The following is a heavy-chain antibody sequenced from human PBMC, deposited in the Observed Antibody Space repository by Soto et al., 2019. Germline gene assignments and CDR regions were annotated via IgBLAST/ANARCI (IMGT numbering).Heavy chain of an antibody. J-gene: IGHJ6*02. CDR3: AKDLLTENYYYYGMDV. CDR2: ISGSGGST. V-gene: IGHV3-23*01. CDR1: GFTFSSYA. Sequence: GGSLRLSCAASGFTFSSYAMSWVRQAPGKGLEWVSAISGSGGSTYYADSVKGRFTISRDNSKNTLYLQMNSLRAEDTAVYYCAKDLLTENYYYYGMDVWGQGTTVTASS. D-gene: IGHD4-4*01.